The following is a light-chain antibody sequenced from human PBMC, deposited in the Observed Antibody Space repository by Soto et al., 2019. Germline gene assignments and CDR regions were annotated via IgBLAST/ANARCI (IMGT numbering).Light chain of an antibody. Sequence: QSVLTQPPSASGSPGQSVTISCTGTSSDVGGYNYVSWYQQHPGKAPKLMIYEVSKRPSGVPDRFSGSKSGNTASLTVSGLQAEDEAEYYCSSYAGSNNFWVFGGGTKVTVL. V-gene: IGLV2-8*01. CDR2: EVS. J-gene: IGLJ3*02. CDR1: SSDVGGYNY. CDR3: SSYAGSNNFWV.